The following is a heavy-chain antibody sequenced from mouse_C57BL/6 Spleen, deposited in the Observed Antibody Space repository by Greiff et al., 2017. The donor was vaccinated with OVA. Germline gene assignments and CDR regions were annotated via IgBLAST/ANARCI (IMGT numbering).Heavy chain of an antibody. J-gene: IGHJ4*01. Sequence: VQLQQSGPELVKPGASVKISCKASGYTFTDYYMNWVKQSHGKSLEWIGDINPNNGGTSYNQKFKGKATLTVDKSSSTAYMELRSLTSEDSAVYYCAREGRSPRGYYAMDYWGQGTSVTVSS. CDR2: INPNNGGT. CDR3: AREGRSPRGYYAMDY. V-gene: IGHV1-26*01. CDR1: GYTFTDYY.